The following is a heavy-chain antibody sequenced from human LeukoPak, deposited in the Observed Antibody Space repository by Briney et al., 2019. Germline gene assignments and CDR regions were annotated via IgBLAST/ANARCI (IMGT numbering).Heavy chain of an antibody. CDR2: ISGIGAST. CDR1: RFTFSNYA. Sequence: PGGSLRLSCAASRFTFSNYAMSWVRQAPEKGLEWVSSISGIGASTYYADSVKGRFTVSRDNSKNTLSLQMNSLRPEDTAIYYCVWCSSTSCYKYGMDVWGQGATVTVSS. J-gene: IGHJ6*02. D-gene: IGHD2-2*02. V-gene: IGHV3-23*01. CDR3: VWCSSTSCYKYGMDV.